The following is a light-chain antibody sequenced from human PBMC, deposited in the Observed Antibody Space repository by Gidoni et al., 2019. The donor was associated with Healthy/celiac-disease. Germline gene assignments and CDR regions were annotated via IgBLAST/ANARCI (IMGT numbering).Light chain of an antibody. CDR1: SSNIGAGDA. J-gene: IGLJ2*01. V-gene: IGLV1-40*01. CDR3: QSYDSSLSGGDVV. CDR2: GTS. Sequence: QSVLTQPPSVAGAPGQRVTISCTGSSSNIGAGDAVHLYQQLPGTAPKLLIYGTSNRPSGVPDRFSGSKSGTSASLAITGLQAEDEADYYCQSYDSSLSGGDVVFGGGTKLTVL.